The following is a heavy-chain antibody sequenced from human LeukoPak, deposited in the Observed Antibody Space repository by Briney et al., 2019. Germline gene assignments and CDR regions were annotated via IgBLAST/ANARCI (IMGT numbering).Heavy chain of an antibody. CDR2: IIPIIGIA. V-gene: IGHV1-69*04. J-gene: IGHJ4*02. CDR1: GDTFSSYV. D-gene: IGHD3-22*01. Sequence: ASVKVSCKASGDTFSSYVISWVRQAPGQGLEWMGRIIPIIGIANNAKKVQGRVTITAEKTASTAYMELSSLRSENTGVYYCARESRKGFGEASINMIVVGPFDYWGQGTLVTVSS. CDR3: ARESRKGFGEASINMIVVGPFDY.